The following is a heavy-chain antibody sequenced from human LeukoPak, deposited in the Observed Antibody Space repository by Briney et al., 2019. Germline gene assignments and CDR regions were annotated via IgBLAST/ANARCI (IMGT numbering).Heavy chain of an antibody. D-gene: IGHD4-17*01. Sequence: NPSETLSLTCAVYGGSFSGYYRSWIRQPPGKGLEWIGEINHSGSTNYNPSPKSRVTISVDTSKNQFSLKLSSVTAADTAVYYCARGTTVTTTSDFDYWGQGTLVTVSS. CDR2: INHSGST. CDR3: ARGTTVTTTSDFDY. CDR1: GGSFSGYY. J-gene: IGHJ4*02. V-gene: IGHV4-34*01.